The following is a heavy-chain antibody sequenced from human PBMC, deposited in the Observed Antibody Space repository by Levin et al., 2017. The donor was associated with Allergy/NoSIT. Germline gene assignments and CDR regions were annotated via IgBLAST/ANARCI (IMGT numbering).Heavy chain of an antibody. CDR1: GFTFSSYA. CDR3: AAQDIVVVPAANRVKTFDP. Sequence: GESLKISCAASGFTFSSYAMSWVRQAPGKGLEWVSAVSGSGGSTYYADSVKGRFTISRDNSKNTLYLQMNSLRAEDTAVYYCAAQDIVVVPAANRVKTFDPWGQGTLVTVSS. CDR2: VSGSGGST. V-gene: IGHV3-23*01. J-gene: IGHJ5*02. D-gene: IGHD2-2*01.